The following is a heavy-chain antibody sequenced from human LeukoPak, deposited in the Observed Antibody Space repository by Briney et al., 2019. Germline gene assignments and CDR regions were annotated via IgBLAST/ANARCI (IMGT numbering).Heavy chain of an antibody. Sequence: GESLRLSCAASGFNLNDAYMTWVRQAPGKGLEWVGRIKTKAEGETIHYAAPVKGRFSISRDDLRTTVYLQMNDLKADDTATYYCTTRLSWGHGTLVTVSS. CDR3: TTRLS. D-gene: IGHD2-21*02. J-gene: IGHJ4*01. V-gene: IGHV3-15*05. CDR2: IKTKAEGETI. CDR1: GFNLNDAY.